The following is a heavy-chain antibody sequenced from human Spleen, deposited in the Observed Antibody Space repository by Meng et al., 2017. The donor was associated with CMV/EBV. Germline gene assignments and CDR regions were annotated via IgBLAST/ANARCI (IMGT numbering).Heavy chain of an antibody. CDR3: AREGQDSTAYAH. CDR1: GYTFTSYY. J-gene: IGHJ1*01. CDR2: INPSSGKT. Sequence: CKASGYTFTSYYMHWVRQAPGQGLEWMGIINPSSGKTNYAQRWQGRVTMTADASTSTVSTHLSSLTSEDTATYYCAREGQDSTAYAHWGQGTLVTVSS. V-gene: IGHV1-46*04. D-gene: IGHD2/OR15-2a*01.